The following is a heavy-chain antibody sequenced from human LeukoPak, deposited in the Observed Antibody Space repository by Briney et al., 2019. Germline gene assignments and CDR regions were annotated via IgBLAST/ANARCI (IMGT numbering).Heavy chain of an antibody. CDR3: ARASSGAPRFDY. J-gene: IGHJ4*02. CDR2: INPSSGST. V-gene: IGHV1-46*01. D-gene: IGHD6-19*01. Sequence: ASVKVSCRPSGYXFTTNYIHWVRQAPGQGLEWMGIINPSSGSTSYAQKFQGRVTVTRDTSTRTVYMELSSLRFEDTAVYYCARASSGAPRFDYWGQGTLVTVSS. CDR1: GYXFTTNY.